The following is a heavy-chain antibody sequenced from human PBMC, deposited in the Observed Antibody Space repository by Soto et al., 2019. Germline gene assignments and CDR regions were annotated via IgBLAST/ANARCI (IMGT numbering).Heavy chain of an antibody. J-gene: IGHJ5*01. V-gene: IGHV4-30-4*01. CDR2: IYKSATT. CDR1: GYAISNLDYF. CDR3: ARGRYCLTGRCFPNWFDS. D-gene: IGHD7-27*01. Sequence: QVQLLESGPGLLMPSQTLSLTCSVSGYAISNLDYFCAWIRQPPGQALEYIGYIYKSATTYYNPSFESRVAISGDTSKSQFSLNVTSVTAADTAVYFCARGRYCLTGRCFPNWFDSWGKGALFTVSS.